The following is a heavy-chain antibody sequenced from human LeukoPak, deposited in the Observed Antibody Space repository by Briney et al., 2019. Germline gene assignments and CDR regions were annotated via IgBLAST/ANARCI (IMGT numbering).Heavy chain of an antibody. CDR1: GFTFSNAW. CDR2: IKSKTDGGTT. J-gene: IGHJ6*04. V-gene: IGHV3-15*01. CDR3: TTADPKGVVPAAPDV. Sequence: EAGGSLRLSCAASGFTFSNAWMSWVRQAPGKGLEWVGRIKSKTDGGTTDYAAPVKGRFTISRDDSKNTLYLQMNSLKTEDTAVYYCTTADPKGVVPAAPDVWGKGTTVTVSS. D-gene: IGHD2-2*01.